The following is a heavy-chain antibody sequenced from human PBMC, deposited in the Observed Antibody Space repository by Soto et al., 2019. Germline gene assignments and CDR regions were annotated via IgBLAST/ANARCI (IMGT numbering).Heavy chain of an antibody. Sequence: RASVKVSCKVSGYPITTYYIHWVRQAPGQGLEWVGWIDPRSGGTVYEQKFQGRVTMTRDTSISTVYMDLSGLTSDDTALYYCATDDYGIFPYWGQGSLVTVSS. CDR1: GYPITTYY. D-gene: IGHD3-10*01. J-gene: IGHJ4*02. CDR3: ATDDYGIFPY. V-gene: IGHV1-2*02. CDR2: IDPRSGGT.